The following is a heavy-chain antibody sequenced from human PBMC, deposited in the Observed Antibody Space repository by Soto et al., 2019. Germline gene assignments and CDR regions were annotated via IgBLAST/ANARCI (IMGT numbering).Heavy chain of an antibody. D-gene: IGHD6-19*01. Sequence: QVQLVQSGAEVKKTGASVRVSCKASGYSFTSYGISWVRQAPGQGLEWMGWISAYNGNTNYAQKLQGRVTMTTDTXRSADYMELRRLRSDDTAVYYCARQQWLYYYYGMDVWGQGTTVTVSS. J-gene: IGHJ6*02. CDR2: ISAYNGNT. CDR1: GYSFTSYG. V-gene: IGHV1-18*01. CDR3: ARQQWLYYYYGMDV.